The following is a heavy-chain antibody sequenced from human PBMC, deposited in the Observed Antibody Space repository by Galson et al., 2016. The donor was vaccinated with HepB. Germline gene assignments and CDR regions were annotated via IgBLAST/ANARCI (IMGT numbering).Heavy chain of an antibody. CDR3: GGGDAGGIDY. CDR2: TYYRSKWYN. V-gene: IGHV6-1*01. CDR1: GDSVSSNSAA. J-gene: IGHJ4*02. Sequence: CAISGDSVSSNSAAWNWIRQSPSRGLEWLGRTYYRSKWYNDYPVSVKSRIIINPDTSKNQFSLQFKSVTPEDTAVYYCGGGDAGGIDYWGQGILVTVSS. D-gene: IGHD1-14*01.